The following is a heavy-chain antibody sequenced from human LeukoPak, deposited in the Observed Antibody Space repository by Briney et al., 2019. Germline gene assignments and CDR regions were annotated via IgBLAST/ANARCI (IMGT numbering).Heavy chain of an antibody. D-gene: IGHD3-3*01. J-gene: IGHJ4*02. CDR3: ARGRSSGYSDY. V-gene: IGHV4-61*02. CDR1: GGSTSSGSYY. Sequence: PSQTLSLTCTVSGGSTSSGSYYWSWIRQPAGKGLEWIGRIYTSGSTNYNPSLKSRVTISVDTSKNQFSLKLSSVTAADTAVYYCARGRSSGYSDYWGQGTLVTVSS. CDR2: IYTSGST.